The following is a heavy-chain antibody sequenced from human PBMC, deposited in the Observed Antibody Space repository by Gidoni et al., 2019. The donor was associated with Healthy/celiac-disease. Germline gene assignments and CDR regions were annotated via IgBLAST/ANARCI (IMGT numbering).Heavy chain of an antibody. D-gene: IGHD1-26*01. J-gene: IGHJ3*02. CDR1: GFTFDDYA. CDR3: AKDVIGLLGAALEGNDAFDI. CDR2: ISWNSGSI. V-gene: IGHV3-9*01. Sequence: EVQLVESGGGLVQPGRSLRLPCAAAGFTFDDYAMHWVRQAPGKGLEWVSGISWNSGSIGYADSVKGRFTISRDNAKNSLYLQMNSLRAEDTALYYCAKDVIGLLGAALEGNDAFDIWGQGTMVTVSS.